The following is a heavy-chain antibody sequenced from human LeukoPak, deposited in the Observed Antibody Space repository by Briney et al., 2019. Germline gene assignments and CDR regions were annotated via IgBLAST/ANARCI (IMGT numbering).Heavy chain of an antibody. Sequence: SETLSLTCTVNGGSISSSSYYWGWIRQPPGKGLEWIGSIYYSGSTYYNPSLKSRVTISVDTSKNQFSLKLSSVTAADTAVYYCARHVYYMYYFDYWGQGTLVTVSS. V-gene: IGHV4-39*01. CDR1: GGSISSSSYY. CDR3: ARHVYYMYYFDY. CDR2: IYYSGST. D-gene: IGHD2-8*01. J-gene: IGHJ4*02.